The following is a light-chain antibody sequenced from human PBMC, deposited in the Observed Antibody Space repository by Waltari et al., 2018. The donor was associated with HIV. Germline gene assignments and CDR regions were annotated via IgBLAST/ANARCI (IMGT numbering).Light chain of an antibody. CDR3: QQYDNYPHT. CDR2: KAS. V-gene: IGKV1-5*03. J-gene: IGKJ2*01. CDR1: QSSSTW. Sequence: DIQMTQSPPTQSASVGDRVTITRRASQSSSTWLAWFQQKPGEAPKMLIYKASTLDTGVPSRFSGSGSGTEFTLTISSLLPDDFATYYCQQYDNYPHTFGQGTKLE.